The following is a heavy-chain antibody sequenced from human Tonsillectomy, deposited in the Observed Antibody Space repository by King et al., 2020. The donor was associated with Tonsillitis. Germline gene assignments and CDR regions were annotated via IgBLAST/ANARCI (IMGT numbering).Heavy chain of an antibody. CDR1: GYTFTSYG. CDR3: ARDSHDYGDLVGFHY. CDR2: ISAYNGNT. V-gene: IGHV1-18*01. D-gene: IGHD4-17*01. J-gene: IGHJ4*02. Sequence: QLVQSRAEVKPPGASVKVSCKASGYTFTSYGVDWVRQAPGQGLEWMGWISAYNGNTNDAQKFQGRVTMTTDTSTSTAYMELWSLRSDDTAVYFCARDSHDYGDLVGFHYWGQGTLVTVSS.